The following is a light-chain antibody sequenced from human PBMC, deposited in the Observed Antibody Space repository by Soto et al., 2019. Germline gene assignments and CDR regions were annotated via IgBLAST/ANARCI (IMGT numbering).Light chain of an antibody. CDR2: NDR. Sequence: SYELTQPPSVSVAPGQTARITCGGDNIGSKSVHWYQQKPGQAPVLVVYNDRDQPSGIPERFSGSNSGNTATLTISRVEAGDEADYYCQLWVSSSHHFYAFGTGTKVTVL. CDR3: QLWVSSSHHFYA. CDR1: NIGSKS. J-gene: IGLJ1*01. V-gene: IGLV3-21*02.